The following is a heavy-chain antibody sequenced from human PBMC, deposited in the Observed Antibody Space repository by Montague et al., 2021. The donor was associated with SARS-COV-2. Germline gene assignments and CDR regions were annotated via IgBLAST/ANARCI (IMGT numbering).Heavy chain of an antibody. D-gene: IGHD6-6*01. V-gene: IGHV4-4*07. CDR2: VTTSGTT. CDR1: GGSTTGFS. Sequence: SETLSLTCAVSGGSTTGFSWSWVRQPAGKGLEWIGRVTTSGTTNYSPSLRSRVTMSVDTSKNQFSLNLNSVTAADTAIYCCARTPTRPLSLDSWGQGTLVTVS. J-gene: IGHJ4*02. CDR3: ARTPTRPLSLDS.